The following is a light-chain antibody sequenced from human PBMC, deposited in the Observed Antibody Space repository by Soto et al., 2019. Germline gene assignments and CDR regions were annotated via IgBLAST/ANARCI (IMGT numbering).Light chain of an antibody. CDR1: SSNIGADYA. Sequence: QSVLTQPPSVSGAPGQRVTISCTGSSSNIGADYAVHWYRQLPGTAPKLLIYDTTNRPSGVPDRFSGSKSGTSASLAITGLQSEDEADYYCQSFDNILDAPYVFGTGTKLTVL. CDR2: DTT. CDR3: QSFDNILDAPYV. J-gene: IGLJ1*01. V-gene: IGLV1-40*01.